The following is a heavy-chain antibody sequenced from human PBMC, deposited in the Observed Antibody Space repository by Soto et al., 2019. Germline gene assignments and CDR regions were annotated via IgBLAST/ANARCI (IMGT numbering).Heavy chain of an antibody. D-gene: IGHD4-17*01. Sequence: SETLSLTCNVSGGSITSYYWSWIRQPPGKGLEWIGDIYYSGGANYNPSLKSRVTMSVDTSKSQFSLKLSSVTAADTAVYFCARDLKGALDYADYTDYYYYGMDVWGQGTTVTVSS. V-gene: IGHV4-59*01. CDR1: GGSITSYY. CDR3: ARDLKGALDYADYTDYYYYGMDV. J-gene: IGHJ6*02. CDR2: IYYSGGA.